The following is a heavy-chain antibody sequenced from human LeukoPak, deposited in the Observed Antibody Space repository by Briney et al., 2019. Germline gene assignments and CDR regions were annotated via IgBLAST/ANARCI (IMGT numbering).Heavy chain of an antibody. CDR1: GFTFSSYE. CDR3: ARDAGRRSGLMDA. V-gene: IGHV3-48*03. Sequence: GGSLRLSCEASGFTFSSYEMNWVRQAPGKGLEWVSYMDSSGRTIYYADSVKGRFTISRDNAKNSLYLQVNSLRAGDTAVYYCARDAGRRSGLMDAWGQGTTVTVSS. J-gene: IGHJ6*02. D-gene: IGHD3-10*01. CDR2: MDSSGRTI.